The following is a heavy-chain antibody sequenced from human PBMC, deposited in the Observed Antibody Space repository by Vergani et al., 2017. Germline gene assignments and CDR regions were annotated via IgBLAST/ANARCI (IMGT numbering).Heavy chain of an antibody. V-gene: IGHV3-23*01. CDR2: ISGSGGST. D-gene: IGHD3-16*02. CDR3: AKDLVRLGELSLSGGDFDY. J-gene: IGHJ4*02. CDR1: GFTFSSYA. Sequence: EVQLLESGGGLVQPGGSLRLSCAASGFTFSSYAMSWVRQAPGKGLEWVSAISGSGGSTYYADSVKGRFTISRDNSKNTLYLQMNSLRAEDTAVYYCAKDLVRLGELSLSGGDFDYWGQGTLVTVSS.